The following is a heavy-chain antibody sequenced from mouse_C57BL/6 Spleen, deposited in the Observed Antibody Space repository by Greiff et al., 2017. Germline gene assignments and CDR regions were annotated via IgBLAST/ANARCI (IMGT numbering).Heavy chain of an antibody. CDR2: ISSGSSTI. Sequence: EVKLVESGGGLVKPGGSLKLSCAASGFTFSDYGMHWVRQAPEKGLEWVAYISSGSSTIYYADTVKGRFTISRDTAKTTLFLQMTSLRSEDTSMYYCANLYGNGWGQGTTLTVSS. CDR1: GFTFSDYG. D-gene: IGHD2-10*02. J-gene: IGHJ2*01. V-gene: IGHV5-17*01. CDR3: ANLYGNG.